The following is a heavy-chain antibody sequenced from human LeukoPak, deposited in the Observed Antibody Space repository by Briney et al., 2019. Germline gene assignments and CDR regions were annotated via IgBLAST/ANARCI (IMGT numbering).Heavy chain of an antibody. D-gene: IGHD3-22*01. Sequence: PVASVKVSCKASGYTFTSYYMHWVRQAPGQGLECMGIINPSDGSPSYAQKFQGRVTMTRDTSTSTVYMELSSLRSEDTAVYYCARDWGDYYDSSGPSYPVGAFDIWGQGTMVTVSS. CDR3: ARDWGDYYDSSGPSYPVGAFDI. CDR2: INPSDGSP. V-gene: IGHV1-46*01. J-gene: IGHJ3*02. CDR1: GYTFTSYY.